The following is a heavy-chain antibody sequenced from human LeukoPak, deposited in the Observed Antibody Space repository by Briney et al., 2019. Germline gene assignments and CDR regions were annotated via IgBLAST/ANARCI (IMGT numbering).Heavy chain of an antibody. CDR3: ATGVLRFLEWLLMDV. V-gene: IGHV1-24*01. CDR2: FDPEDGET. D-gene: IGHD3-3*01. J-gene: IGHJ6*02. Sequence: ASVKVSCKVSGYTLTELSMHWVRQAPGKGLEWMGGFDPEDGETIYAQKFQGRVTMTEDTSTDTAYMELSSLRSEDTAVYYCATGVLRFLEWLLMDVWGQGTTVTVSS. CDR1: GYTLTELS.